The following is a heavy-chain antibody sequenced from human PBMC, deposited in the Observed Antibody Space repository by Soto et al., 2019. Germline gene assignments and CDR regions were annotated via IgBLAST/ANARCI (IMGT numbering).Heavy chain of an antibody. CDR2: INPDGNVG. CDR3: AGWGGHDYND. Sequence: EVQLLGSGGGLVQPGGSLRLSCVGSGFPFSTYWMNWVRQAPGKGLEWVANINPDGNVGTYVDSVRGRFTTSRDNAKNSLYLQMISLRADDTAVYFCAGWGGHDYNDWGQGIMVTVSS. CDR1: GFPFSTYW. V-gene: IGHV3-7*03. J-gene: IGHJ4*02. D-gene: IGHD4-4*01.